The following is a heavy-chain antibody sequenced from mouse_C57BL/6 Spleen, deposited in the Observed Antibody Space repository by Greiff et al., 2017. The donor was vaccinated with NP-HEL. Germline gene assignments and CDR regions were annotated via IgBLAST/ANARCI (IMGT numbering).Heavy chain of an antibody. CDR1: GYAFSSSW. J-gene: IGHJ4*01. V-gene: IGHV1-82*01. CDR2: IYPGDGDT. Sequence: QVQLKESGPELVKPGASVKISCKASGYAFSSSWMNWVKQRPGKGLEWIGRIYPGDGDTNYNGKFKGKATLTADKSSSTAYMQLSSLTSEDSAVYFCARYYDYGGYYAMDYWGQGTSVTVSS. CDR3: ARYYDYGGYYAMDY. D-gene: IGHD2-4*01.